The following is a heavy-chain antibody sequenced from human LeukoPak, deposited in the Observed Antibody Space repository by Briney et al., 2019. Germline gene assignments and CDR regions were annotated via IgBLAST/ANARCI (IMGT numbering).Heavy chain of an antibody. Sequence: GESLKISCKGSGYSFTYYWIGWVRQMPGKGLEWMGIFYPDDSDARYSPSFQGRVTLSADKSLNTAYLQWSSLKASDTAMYYCAKTAVAGTPGHYYGMDVWGQGTTVTVSS. CDR3: AKTAVAGTPGHYYGMDV. J-gene: IGHJ6*02. CDR2: FYPDDSDA. CDR1: GYSFTYYW. D-gene: IGHD6-19*01. V-gene: IGHV5-51*01.